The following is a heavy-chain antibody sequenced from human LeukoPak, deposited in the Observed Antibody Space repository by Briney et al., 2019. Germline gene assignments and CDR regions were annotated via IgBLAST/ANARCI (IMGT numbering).Heavy chain of an antibody. D-gene: IGHD1-14*01. CDR1: GGTFGSFA. CDR3: ARGPPLTYDHTPEGYYHYYMDV. J-gene: IGHJ6*03. V-gene: IGHV1-69*13. Sequence: SVKVSCKTSGGTFGSFAIAWLRQAPGQGLEWMGGIIPIFATTNYAQEFQGRVSITADEFTSTVYMELTSLRSDDTGVYYRARGPPLTYDHTPEGYYHYYMDVWGKGTTIIISS. CDR2: IIPIFATT.